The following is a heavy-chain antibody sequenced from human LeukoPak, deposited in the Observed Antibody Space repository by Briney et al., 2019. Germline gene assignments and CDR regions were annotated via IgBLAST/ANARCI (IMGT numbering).Heavy chain of an antibody. CDR2: INTDGSST. V-gene: IGHV3-74*01. J-gene: IGHJ4*02. Sequence: PGGSLRLSCAASGFTFSSYWMHWVRQAPGKGLVWVSRINTDGSSTSYADSVRGRFTISRDNAKNTPYLQMNSLRAEDTAVYYCASESYGDYSASWGQGTLVTVSS. CDR1: GFTFSSYW. CDR3: ASESYGDYSAS. D-gene: IGHD4-17*01.